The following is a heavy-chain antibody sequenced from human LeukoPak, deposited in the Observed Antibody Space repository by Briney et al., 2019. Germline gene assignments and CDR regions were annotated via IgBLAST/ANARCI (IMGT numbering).Heavy chain of an antibody. V-gene: IGHV3-53*01. J-gene: IGHJ4*02. CDR1: VFTVSSNY. CDR3: ASDYPNFNY. Sequence: GGTLRLSRAASVFTVSSNYMSWVRQAPGKGLEWVSLIYSDGSTYYADSVKGRFTVSRDNSKNTLYLQMDSLRAWDTAVYYCASDYPNFNYWGQGTLVTVSS. CDR2: IYSDGST.